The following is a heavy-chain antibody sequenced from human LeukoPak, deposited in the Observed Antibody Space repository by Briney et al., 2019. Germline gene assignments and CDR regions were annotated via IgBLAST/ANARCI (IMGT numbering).Heavy chain of an antibody. CDR2: IYYSGST. J-gene: IGHJ5*02. CDR3: ARGASNYGSFWFDP. V-gene: IGHV4-31*03. D-gene: IGHD4-11*01. CDR1: GGSIRSGGYY. Sequence: PSETLSLTCTVSGGSIRSGGYYWSWIRQHPGKGLEWNGNIYYSGSTSYNPSLKSRVTISVDTSKNQFSLKLNSVTAADTAVYYCARGASNYGSFWFDPWGQGTLVTVSS.